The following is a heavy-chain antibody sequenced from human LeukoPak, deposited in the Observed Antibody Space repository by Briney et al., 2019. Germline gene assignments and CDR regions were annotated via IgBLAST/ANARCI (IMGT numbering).Heavy chain of an antibody. D-gene: IGHD2-21*01. V-gene: IGHV1-3*01. J-gene: IGHJ4*02. CDR2: INAGNGDT. CDR3: ARDDCGDTCYPGGY. Sequence: ASVKVSCKASGYTFTKYVVHWVRQAPGQRPEWMGWINAGNGDTKYSQNFQDRVTITRDTSANTAYMELGSLTSEDKALYYCARDDCGDTCYPGGYWGQGTLVTVSS. CDR1: GYTFTKYV.